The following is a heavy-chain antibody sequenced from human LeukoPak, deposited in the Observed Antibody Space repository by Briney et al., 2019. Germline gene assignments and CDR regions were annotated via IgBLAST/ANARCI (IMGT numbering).Heavy chain of an antibody. V-gene: IGHV3-33*08. J-gene: IGHJ4*02. D-gene: IGHD2-15*01. Sequence: GGALRLSCAGSGFTFSNYWMHWVRQAPGKGLEWVAVIWYDGSNKYYADSVKGRFTISRDNSKNTLYLQMNSLRAEDTAVYYCAREGVVAAYFDYWGQGTLVTVSS. CDR3: AREGVVAAYFDY. CDR1: GFTFSNYW. CDR2: IWYDGSNK.